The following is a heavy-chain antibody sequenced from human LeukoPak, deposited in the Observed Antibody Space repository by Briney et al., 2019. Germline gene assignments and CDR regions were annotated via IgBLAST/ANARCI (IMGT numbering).Heavy chain of an antibody. V-gene: IGHV3-15*01. CDR1: GFNFANTW. CDR3: ITEYYGRAH. J-gene: IGHJ1*01. Sequence: GGSLRLSCVASGFNFANTWMNWARRAPGKGLEWVGRIRRTAGGATADYATPVNGRFSIPRDDSENTLYLQMNNLKIDDTAIYYGITEYYGRAHWGQGTLVTVSS. D-gene: IGHD3-16*01. CDR2: IRRTAGGATA.